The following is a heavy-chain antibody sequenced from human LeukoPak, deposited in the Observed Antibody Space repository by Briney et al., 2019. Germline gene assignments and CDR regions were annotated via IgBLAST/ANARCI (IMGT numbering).Heavy chain of an antibody. V-gene: IGHV4-4*07. J-gene: IGHJ6*03. CDR3: ARCTHSGYAVYYYYIDV. CDR2: IYTSGST. Sequence: SETLSLTCTVSGGSISSYYWSWIRQPAGKGLEWIGRIYTSGSTNYNPSLKSRVTMSVDTSKNQFSLKLSSVTAADTAVYYCARCTHSGYAVYYYYIDVWGKGTTVTVSS. D-gene: IGHD5-12*01. CDR1: GGSISSYY.